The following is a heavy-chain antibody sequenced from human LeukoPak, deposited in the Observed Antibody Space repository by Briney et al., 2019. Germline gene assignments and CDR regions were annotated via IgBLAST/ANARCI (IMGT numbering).Heavy chain of an antibody. CDR3: ARHEYCSGGYCFYNMDV. Sequence: GGSLRLSCAASGFTFSTYWMTWVRQAPGKGLEWVANIKEDGSTKYYVDSVKGRFTISRDNAKDSLYLQMNSLRAEDTAVYYCARHEYCSGGYCFYNMDVWGKGTTVTVSS. V-gene: IGHV3-7*03. J-gene: IGHJ6*04. CDR2: IKEDGSTK. CDR1: GFTFSTYW. D-gene: IGHD2-15*01.